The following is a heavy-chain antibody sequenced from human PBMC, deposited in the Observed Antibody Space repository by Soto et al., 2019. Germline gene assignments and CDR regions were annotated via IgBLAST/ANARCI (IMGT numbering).Heavy chain of an antibody. J-gene: IGHJ6*02. Sequence: ASVKVSCKPSRCTFSSYCMHRVRQAPGHGIEWMGLINPSGGSTSYAQKFQGRVTMTRDTSTSTVYMELSSLRSEDTTVYYCARDKTTNHYYYGMDVWGQGTTVTVSS. V-gene: IGHV1-46*01. CDR3: ARDKTTNHYYYGMDV. CDR1: RCTFSSYC. D-gene: IGHD4-4*01. CDR2: INPSGGST.